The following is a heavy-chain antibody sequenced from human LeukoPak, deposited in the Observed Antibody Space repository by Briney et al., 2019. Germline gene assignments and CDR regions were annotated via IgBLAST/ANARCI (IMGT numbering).Heavy chain of an antibody. Sequence: KSSETLSLTCAVYGGSFSGYYWRWIRQPPGKGLEWIGEINHSGSTNYNPSLKSRVTISVDTSKNQFSLKLSSVTAADTAVYYCARGRIVVVVAATVIKYNWFDPWGQGTLVTVSS. CDR2: INHSGST. CDR1: GGSFSGYY. D-gene: IGHD2-15*01. V-gene: IGHV4-34*01. CDR3: ARGRIVVVVAATVIKYNWFDP. J-gene: IGHJ5*02.